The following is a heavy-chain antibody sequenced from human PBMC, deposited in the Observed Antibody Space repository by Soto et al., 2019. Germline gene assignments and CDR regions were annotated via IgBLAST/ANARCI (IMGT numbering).Heavy chain of an antibody. V-gene: IGHV5-51*01. J-gene: IGHJ4*02. CDR1: GYSSNNYW. D-gene: IGHD2-2*01. CDR2: IYPGDSET. CDR3: ARQDLVVVPTAHNPFDY. Sequence: GESLKISCKGSGYSSNNYWVGWVRQMPGKGLEWMGIIYPGDSETRYSPSFQGQVTISADKSISTAYLQWSSLKASDTAIYYCARQDLVVVPTAHNPFDYWGQGTLVTVSS.